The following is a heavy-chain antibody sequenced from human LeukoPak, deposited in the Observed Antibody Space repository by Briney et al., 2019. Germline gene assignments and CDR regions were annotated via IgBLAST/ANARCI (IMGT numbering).Heavy chain of an antibody. V-gene: IGHV3-7*01. CDR2: IKQDGSEK. CDR1: GFTLSKHW. CDR3: AKDQGPYTWGDGFDY. J-gene: IGHJ4*02. Sequence: GGSLTLSCAASGFTLSKHWMTWVRQAPGKGLECVAIIKQDGSEKYYVNSVKGRFTISRDNAKNTLYLQMNSLRAEDTAVYYCAKDQGPYTWGDGFDYWGQGTLVTVSS. D-gene: IGHD5-24*01.